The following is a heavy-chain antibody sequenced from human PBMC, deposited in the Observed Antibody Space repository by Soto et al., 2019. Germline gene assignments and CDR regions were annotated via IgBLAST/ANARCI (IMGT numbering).Heavy chain of an antibody. Sequence: SLKVSCKASGGTFSIYTISWVRQAPGQGLEWMGRIIPILGIANYAQKFQGRVTITADKSTSTAYMELSSLRSEDTAVYYCARDLLSDYNAVPTLDYWGQGTLVTVSS. J-gene: IGHJ4*02. CDR3: ARDLLSDYNAVPTLDY. CDR1: GGTFSIYT. CDR2: IIPILGIA. D-gene: IGHD3-10*01. V-gene: IGHV1-69*04.